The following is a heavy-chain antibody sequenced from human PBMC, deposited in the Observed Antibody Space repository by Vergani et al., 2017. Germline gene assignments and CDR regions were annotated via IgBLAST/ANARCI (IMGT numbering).Heavy chain of an antibody. CDR2: ISWNSGSI. Sequence: EVQLVESGGGLVQPGRSLRLSCAASGFTFDDYAMHWVRQAPGKGLEWVSGISWNSGSIGYADSVKGRFTISRDNAKNSLYLQMNSLRAEDTALYYCARINYYGSSGYSLTRWHNWFDPWGQGTL. CDR3: ARINYYGSSGYSLTRWHNWFDP. D-gene: IGHD3-22*01. CDR1: GFTFDDYA. J-gene: IGHJ5*02. V-gene: IGHV3-9*01.